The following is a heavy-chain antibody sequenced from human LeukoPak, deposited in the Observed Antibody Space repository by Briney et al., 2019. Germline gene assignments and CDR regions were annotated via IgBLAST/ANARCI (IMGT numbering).Heavy chain of an antibody. CDR1: GGSFSGYY. CDR2: INHSGST. CDR3: AGIYSGNDWPFDY. J-gene: IGHJ4*02. Sequence: SETLSLTCAVYGGSFSGYYWSWIRQPPGKGLEWIGEINHSGSTNYNPSLKSRVTISVDTSKNQFSLKLSSVTAADTAVYYCAGIYSGNDWPFDYWGQGTLVTVSS. D-gene: IGHD5-12*01. V-gene: IGHV4-34*01.